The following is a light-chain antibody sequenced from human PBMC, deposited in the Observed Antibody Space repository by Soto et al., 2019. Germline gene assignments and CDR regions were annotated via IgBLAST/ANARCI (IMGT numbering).Light chain of an antibody. CDR2: GAA. V-gene: IGKV3-20*01. CDR1: QSVRSNY. J-gene: IGKJ1*01. Sequence: EIVLTQSPGTLSLSPGERATLSCRASQSVRSNYLAWYQQKPGQAPRLLIYGAASRATGIPDGFSGSVSGTDFTHTISRLEPEDCAVYSCQQSGPSPRTFGQGTKVEIK. CDR3: QQSGPSPRT.